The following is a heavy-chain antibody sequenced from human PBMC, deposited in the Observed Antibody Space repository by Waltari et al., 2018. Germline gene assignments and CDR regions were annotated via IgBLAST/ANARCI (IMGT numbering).Heavy chain of an antibody. CDR2: IAYDGSNK. CDR1: GFTFSLSP. Sequence: QVQLVELGGGVVQPGRSLRLSRAASGFTFSLSPLPRVCQAPGKGLEWVAVIAYDGSNKYYADSVKGRFTISRDNSKNTLYLQMNSLRAEDTAVYYCARDWSLGEGSYYFDYWGQGTLVTVSS. V-gene: IGHV3-30-3*01. CDR3: ARDWSLGEGSYYFDY. J-gene: IGHJ4*02. D-gene: IGHD3-16*01.